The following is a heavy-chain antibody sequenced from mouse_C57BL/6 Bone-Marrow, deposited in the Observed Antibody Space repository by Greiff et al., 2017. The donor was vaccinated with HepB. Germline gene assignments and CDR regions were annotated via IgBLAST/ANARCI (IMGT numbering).Heavy chain of an antibody. D-gene: IGHD3-2*02. CDR3: TTLQLTPEFAY. Sequence: EVMLVESGAELVRPGASVKLSCTASGFNIKDDYMHWVKQRPEQGLEWIGWIDPENGDTEYASKFQGKATITADTSSNTAYRQLSSLTSEDTAVYYCTTLQLTPEFAYWGQGTLVTVSA. CDR1: GFNIKDDY. J-gene: IGHJ3*01. CDR2: IDPENGDT. V-gene: IGHV14-4*01.